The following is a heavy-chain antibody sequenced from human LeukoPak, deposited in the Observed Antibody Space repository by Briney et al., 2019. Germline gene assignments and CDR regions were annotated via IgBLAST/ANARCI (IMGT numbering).Heavy chain of an antibody. Sequence: SETLSLTCTVPGGSISSYYWSWIRQPPGKGLEWIGYIYYSGSTNYNPSLKSRVTISVDTSKYQFSLKLSSVTAADTAVYYCARDVESSWYGYNWFDPWGQGTLVTVSS. V-gene: IGHV4-59*01. J-gene: IGHJ5*02. CDR3: ARDVESSWYGYNWFDP. CDR2: IYYSGST. D-gene: IGHD6-13*01. CDR1: GGSISSYY.